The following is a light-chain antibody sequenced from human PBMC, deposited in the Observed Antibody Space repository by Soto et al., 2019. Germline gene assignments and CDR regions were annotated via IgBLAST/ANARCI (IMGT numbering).Light chain of an antibody. V-gene: IGKV3-11*01. J-gene: IGKJ1*01. CDR1: QSVSSF. Sequence: DIVLTQSPATLSLSPGERATLSCRASQSVSSFLAWYQQKPGQAPRLLIYDASNRATGIPARFSGSGSGTDFPLTISSLEPEDFAVYYCQQRTNWPPWTFGQGTKVEIK. CDR3: QQRTNWPPWT. CDR2: DAS.